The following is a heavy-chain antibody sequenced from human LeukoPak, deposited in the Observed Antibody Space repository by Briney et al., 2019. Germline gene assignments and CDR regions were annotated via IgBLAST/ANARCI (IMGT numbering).Heavy chain of an antibody. Sequence: PGGSLRLSCAASGLSFSSYRMNWVRQAPGKGLEWVSSVSNSGDYIHYADSVKGRFTISRDNSKNSLYLQMNSLRAEDTALYYCARALIGYYFDYWGQGTLVTVSS. CDR1: GLSFSSYR. V-gene: IGHV3-21*06. J-gene: IGHJ4*02. D-gene: IGHD2-8*01. CDR2: VSNSGDYI. CDR3: ARALIGYYFDY.